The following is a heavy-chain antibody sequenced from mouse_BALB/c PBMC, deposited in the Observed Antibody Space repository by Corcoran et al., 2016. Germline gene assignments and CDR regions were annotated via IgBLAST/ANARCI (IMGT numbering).Heavy chain of an antibody. CDR3: ARPYYRYEAWFAY. Sequence: QIQLVQSGPELKKPGETVKISCKASGYTFTNYGMNWVKQAPGKGLKWMGWINTYTGEPTYADDFKGRFAFSLETSASTAYLQINNLKNEDTATYFCARPYYRYEAWFAYWGQGTLVTVSA. D-gene: IGHD2-14*01. J-gene: IGHJ3*01. V-gene: IGHV9-3-1*01. CDR1: GYTFTNYG. CDR2: INTYTGEP.